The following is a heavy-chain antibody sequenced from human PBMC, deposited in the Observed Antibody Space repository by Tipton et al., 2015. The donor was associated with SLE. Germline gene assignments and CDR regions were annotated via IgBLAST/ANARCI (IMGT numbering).Heavy chain of an antibody. Sequence: GSLRLSCAASGFNFDTFGMHWVRQPPGKGLEWVAFVHSDERTKYYADSLKGRFRISRDDSKNTLYLQLNSLRAEDTAVYYCARIMNTFGGVIVTTHYYYGMDVWGQGTTVTVSS. CDR2: VHSDERTK. D-gene: IGHD3-16*02. CDR3: ARIMNTFGGVIVTTHYYYGMDV. CDR1: GFNFDTFG. J-gene: IGHJ6*02. V-gene: IGHV3-30*02.